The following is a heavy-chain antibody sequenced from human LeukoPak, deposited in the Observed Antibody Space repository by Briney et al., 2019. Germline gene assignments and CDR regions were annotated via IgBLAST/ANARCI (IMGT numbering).Heavy chain of an antibody. CDR1: FSSFKIWY. J-gene: IGHJ5*02. Sequence: SETLSLTCAVSFSSFKIWYWSCVWQPPGKGLEWIGYIYYSGSTNYNPSLKSRVTLSVDTYKNQFSLKLSAVTAADPAVYYCAKNDGGYQPRFDHWGQGTLVTVSS. D-gene: IGHD3-16*01. CDR3: AKNDGGYQPRFDH. V-gene: IGHV4-59*01. CDR2: IYYSGST.